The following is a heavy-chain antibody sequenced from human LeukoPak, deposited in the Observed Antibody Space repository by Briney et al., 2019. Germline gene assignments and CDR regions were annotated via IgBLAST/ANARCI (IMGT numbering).Heavy chain of an antibody. CDR2: ISYDGSNK. Sequence: GRSLRLSCAASGFTFSSYAMHWVRQAPGKGLEWVAFISYDGSNKYYADSVEGRFTISRDNSKNTLYLQMNSLRAEDTAVYYCARVYPKRSSWTPNAFDIWGQGTMVTVSS. CDR3: ARVYPKRSSWTPNAFDI. CDR1: GFTFSSYA. V-gene: IGHV3-30-3*01. J-gene: IGHJ3*02. D-gene: IGHD2-15*01.